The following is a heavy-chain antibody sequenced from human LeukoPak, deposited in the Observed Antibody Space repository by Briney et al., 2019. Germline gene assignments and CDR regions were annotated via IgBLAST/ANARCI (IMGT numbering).Heavy chain of an antibody. J-gene: IGHJ4*02. V-gene: IGHV3-11*04. CDR3: ARTYYYGSGGYYY. Sequence: GGSLRLSCAASGFTFSDYYMSWIRQAPGKGLEWVSYISSSGSTIDYADSVKGRLTISRGNAKNSLYLQMNSLRAEDTAVYYCARTYYYGSGGYYYWGQGTLVTVSS. D-gene: IGHD3-22*01. CDR1: GFTFSDYY. CDR2: ISSSGSTI.